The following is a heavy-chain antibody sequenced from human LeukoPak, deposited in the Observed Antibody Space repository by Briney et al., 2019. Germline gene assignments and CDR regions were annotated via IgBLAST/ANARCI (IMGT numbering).Heavy chain of an antibody. CDR2: IYTSGST. Sequence: PSETLSLTCTVSGGSISSYYWSWIRQPAGKGLEWIGRIYTSGSTSYNPSLKSRVTMSVDTSKNQFSLKLSSVTAADTAVYYCASDYYGSGMYYYMDVWGKGTTVTVSS. D-gene: IGHD3-10*01. V-gene: IGHV4-4*07. CDR1: GGSISSYY. J-gene: IGHJ6*03. CDR3: ASDYYGSGMYYYMDV.